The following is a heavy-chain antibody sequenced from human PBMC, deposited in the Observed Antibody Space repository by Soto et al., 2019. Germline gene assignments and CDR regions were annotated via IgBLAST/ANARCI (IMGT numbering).Heavy chain of an antibody. J-gene: IGHJ5*02. Sequence: QVQLVQSGAEVKKPGASVKVSCKASGYTFTSYGISWVRQAPGKGLEWMGWISAYNGNTNYAQKLQGRVTMTTDTSTSTAYMELRSLRSDDTAVYYCARSPLFYDSSGYYSGNWCDPWGHGTLVTVSS. CDR2: ISAYNGNT. D-gene: IGHD3-22*01. V-gene: IGHV1-18*04. CDR1: GYTFTSYG. CDR3: ARSPLFYDSSGYYSGNWCDP.